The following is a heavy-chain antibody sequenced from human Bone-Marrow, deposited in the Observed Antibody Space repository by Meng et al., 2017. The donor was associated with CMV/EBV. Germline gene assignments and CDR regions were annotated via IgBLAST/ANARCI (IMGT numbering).Heavy chain of an antibody. CDR1: GFTFSSYG. J-gene: IGHJ5*02. CDR3: AKDRGLYSSSFNWFDP. D-gene: IGHD6-13*01. Sequence: GESLKISCAASGFTFSSYGMHWVRQAPDKGLEWVAFIRFDGSNKYYADSVKGRFTISRDNSKNTLYLQMNSLRAEDTAVYYCAKDRGLYSSSFNWFDPWGQGTLVPVSS. CDR2: IRFDGSNK. V-gene: IGHV3-30*02.